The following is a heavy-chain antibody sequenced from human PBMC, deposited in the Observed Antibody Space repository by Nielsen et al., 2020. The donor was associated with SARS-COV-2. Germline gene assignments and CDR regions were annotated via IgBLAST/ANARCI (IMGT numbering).Heavy chain of an antibody. Sequence: SETLSLTCSVSGASIRRGDYYWSWIRQPPGAGLEWIASYYSGTTYYDPSLKSRLTLSVDTSRNQLSLRLSSVTAADSAVYFCAARDYYGSIAVAFWGQGTLVTVSS. J-gene: IGHJ4*02. V-gene: IGHV4-30-4*01. D-gene: IGHD3-10*01. CDR2: YYSGTT. CDR1: GASIRRGDYY. CDR3: AARDYYGSIAVAF.